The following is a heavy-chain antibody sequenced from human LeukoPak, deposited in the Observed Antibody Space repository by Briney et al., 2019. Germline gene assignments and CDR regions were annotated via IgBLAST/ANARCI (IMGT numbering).Heavy chain of an antibody. D-gene: IGHD1-1*01. CDR1: GYTFTDYY. V-gene: IGHV1-2*02. CDR3: ARDHGQTGYDF. CDR2: INPNSGGT. J-gene: IGHJ4*02. Sequence: GASVKVSCKASGYTFTDYYMHWVRQAPGQGLKWMGWINPNSGGTYYGQNFQDRVTMTRDTSISTAYMELSGLRFDDTAVYYCARDHGQTGYDFWGQGTLVTVSS.